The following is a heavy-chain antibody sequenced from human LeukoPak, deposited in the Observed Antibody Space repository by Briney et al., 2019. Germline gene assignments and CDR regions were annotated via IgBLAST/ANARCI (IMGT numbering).Heavy chain of an antibody. CDR3: AKGGADCGSISCYSGYGLDV. V-gene: IGHV3-23*01. CDR1: GFTFSSYA. CDR2: ISGSGGST. D-gene: IGHD2-2*02. Sequence: GGSLRLSCAASGFTFSSYAMSWVRQAPGKGLEWVSAISGSGGSTYYADSVKGRFTISRDNSKNTLYLQMNSLRAEDTAVYYCAKGGADCGSISCYSGYGLDVWGQGTTVTVSS. J-gene: IGHJ6*02.